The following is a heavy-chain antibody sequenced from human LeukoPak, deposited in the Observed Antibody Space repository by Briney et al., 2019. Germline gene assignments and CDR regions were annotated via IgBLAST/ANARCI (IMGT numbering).Heavy chain of an antibody. V-gene: IGHV3-9*01. CDR2: ISWNSGSI. Sequence: PGESLRLSCAASGFTFDDYAMHWVRQAPGKGLEWVSGISWNSGSIGYADSVKGRFTISRDNAKNSLYLQMNSLRAEDTALYYCAKSLDYYDSSGYITVLFDYWGQGTLVTVSS. CDR1: GFTFDDYA. CDR3: AKSLDYYDSSGYITVLFDY. J-gene: IGHJ4*02. D-gene: IGHD3-22*01.